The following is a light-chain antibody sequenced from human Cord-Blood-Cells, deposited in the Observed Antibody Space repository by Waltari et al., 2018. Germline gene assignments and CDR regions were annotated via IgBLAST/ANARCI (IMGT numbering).Light chain of an antibody. CDR2: EGS. J-gene: IGLJ1*01. Sequence: QAALTQPASVSGSPGQSITLSCPGTSRDVWSYKLFSWYQQPPGKAPKLMIYEGSKRPSGVSNRFSGSKSGNTASLTISGLQAEDEADYYCCSYAGSSTYVFGTGTKVTVL. V-gene: IGLV2-23*01. CDR3: CSYAGSSTYV. CDR1: SRDVWSYKL.